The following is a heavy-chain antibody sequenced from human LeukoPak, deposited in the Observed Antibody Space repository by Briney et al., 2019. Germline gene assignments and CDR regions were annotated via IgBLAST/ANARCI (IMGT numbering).Heavy chain of an antibody. CDR1: GFTFSSYA. CDR3: AKTSGQGYYFDY. Sequence: GGSLRLSCAASGFTFSSYAMSWVCQAPGKGLEWVSAISGSGGSTYYADSVKGRFTISRDNSKNTLYLQMNSLRAEDTAVYYCAKTSGQGYYFDYWGQGTLVTVSS. D-gene: IGHD2-15*01. CDR2: ISGSGGST. V-gene: IGHV3-23*01. J-gene: IGHJ4*02.